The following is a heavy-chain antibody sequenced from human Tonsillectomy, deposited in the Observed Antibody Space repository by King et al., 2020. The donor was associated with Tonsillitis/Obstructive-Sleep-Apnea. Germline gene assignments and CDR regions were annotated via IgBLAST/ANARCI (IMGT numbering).Heavy chain of an antibody. J-gene: IGHJ4*02. CDR3: ARHQWELLPAYDY. D-gene: IGHD1-26*01. Sequence: QLQESGPGLVKPSETLSLTCTVSGGSIFSYYWSWIRQSPGRGLEWIGNILYSGSTNYNPSLQSRVTISEDTSKNQFSLKMSSVTAADTAVYYCARHQWELLPAYDYGGQGILVTVSS. CDR2: ILYSGST. CDR1: GGSIFSYY. V-gene: IGHV4-59*08.